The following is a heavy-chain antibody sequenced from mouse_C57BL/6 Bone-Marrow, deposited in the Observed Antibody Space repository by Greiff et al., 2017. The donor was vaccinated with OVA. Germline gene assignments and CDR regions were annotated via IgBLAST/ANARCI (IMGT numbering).Heavy chain of an antibody. J-gene: IGHJ2*01. D-gene: IGHD1-1*01. V-gene: IGHV1-61*01. CDR1: GYTFTSYW. Sequence: VQLQQPGAELVRPGSSVKLSCKASGYTFTSYWMDWVKQRPGQGLEWIGNIYPSDSETHYNQKFKDKATLTVDKSSSTAYMQLSSLTSEDSAVYYCARGLVAPFDYWGQGTTLTVSS. CDR3: ARGLVAPFDY. CDR2: IYPSDSET.